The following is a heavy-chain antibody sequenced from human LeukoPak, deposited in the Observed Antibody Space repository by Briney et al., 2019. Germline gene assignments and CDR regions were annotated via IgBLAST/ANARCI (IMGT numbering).Heavy chain of an antibody. J-gene: IGHJ4*02. CDR1: GGSISSYY. V-gene: IGHV4-59*01. CDR3: ASSIDYDSSGYQFDY. Sequence: SETLSLTCTVSGGSISSYYWSWIRQPPGKGLEWIGYIYYSGSTNYNPSLKSRVTISVDTSKNQFSLKLSSVTAADTAVYYCASSIDYDSSGYQFDYWGQGTLVTVSS. CDR2: IYYSGST. D-gene: IGHD3-22*01.